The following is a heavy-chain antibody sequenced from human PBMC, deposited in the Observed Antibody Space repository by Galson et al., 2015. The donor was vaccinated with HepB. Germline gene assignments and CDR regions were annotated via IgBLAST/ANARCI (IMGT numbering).Heavy chain of an antibody. CDR2: IYYSGST. D-gene: IGHD3-22*01. CDR1: GGSISSGGYY. J-gene: IGHJ6*02. V-gene: IGHV4-31*03. Sequence: TLSLTCTVSGGSISSGGYYWSWIRQHPGKGLEWIGYIYYSGSTYYNPSLKSRVTIPVDTSKNQFSLKLSSVTAADTAVYYCARVAGSSGYYYGYYGMDVWGQGTTVTVSS. CDR3: ARVAGSSGYYYGYYGMDV.